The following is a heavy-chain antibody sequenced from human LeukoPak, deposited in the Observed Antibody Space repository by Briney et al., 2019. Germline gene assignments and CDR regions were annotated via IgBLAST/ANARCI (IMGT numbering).Heavy chain of an antibody. CDR1: GGSISNTNW. V-gene: IGHV4-4*02. Sequence: PSETLSLTCGVSGGSISNTNWWSWVRQPPGQGLEWIGEISLTGLTHYNPSLESRVTASLDKSKNQLSLNLTSVTAADTAVYYCSRENGAFSPFGYWGQGTLVTVLS. D-gene: IGHD2-8*01. CDR3: SRENGAFSPFGY. CDR2: ISLTGLT. J-gene: IGHJ4*02.